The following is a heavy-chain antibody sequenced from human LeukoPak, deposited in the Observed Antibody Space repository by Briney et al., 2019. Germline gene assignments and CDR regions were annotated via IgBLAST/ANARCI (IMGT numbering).Heavy chain of an antibody. V-gene: IGHV4-4*07. D-gene: IGHD6-13*01. CDR2: IYTTGST. Sequence: SETLSLTCTVSGGSISNYYWAWIRQPAGKGLEWIGRIYTTGSTNYNPSLKSRVTMPLDKSKNQFSLKLSSVTAADTAVYYCARVLRVAPAGTFDPWGQGTLVTVSS. J-gene: IGHJ5*02. CDR3: ARVLRVAPAGTFDP. CDR1: GGSISNYY.